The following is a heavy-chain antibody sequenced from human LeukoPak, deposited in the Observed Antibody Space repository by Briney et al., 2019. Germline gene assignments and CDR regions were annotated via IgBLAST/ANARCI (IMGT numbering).Heavy chain of an antibody. CDR1: GGSFSDYY. CDR3: ARKRSPYFDY. Sequence: SETLPLTCAVYGGSFSDYYWNWIRQPPGKGLEWIGEINHSGSTNYNPSLKSRVTISVDTSKNEFSLRLSSVTASDTAVYYCARKRSPYFDYWGQGTLVTVSS. V-gene: IGHV4-34*01. J-gene: IGHJ4*02. CDR2: INHSGST.